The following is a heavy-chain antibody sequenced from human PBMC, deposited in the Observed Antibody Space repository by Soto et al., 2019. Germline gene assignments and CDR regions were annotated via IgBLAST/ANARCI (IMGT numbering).Heavy chain of an antibody. CDR3: ARDGRSSYSSGWYYFDY. D-gene: IGHD6-19*01. Sequence: ASVKVSCKASGYTFTNNDVSWVRQATGQGLEWMGWMNPGSGSTSYAQKFQGRVTMTRDTSTSTVYMELSSLRSEDTAVYYCARDGRSSYSSGWYYFDYWGQGTLVTVSS. CDR1: GYTFTNND. CDR2: MNPGSGST. V-gene: IGHV1-8*02. J-gene: IGHJ4*02.